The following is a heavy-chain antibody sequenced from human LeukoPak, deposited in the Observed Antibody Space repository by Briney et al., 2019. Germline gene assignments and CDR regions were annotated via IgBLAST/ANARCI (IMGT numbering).Heavy chain of an antibody. CDR2: INAGNGNT. V-gene: IGHV1-3*01. Sequence: GASVKVSCKASGYTFTSYAMHWVRQAPGQRLEWMGWINAGNGNTKYSQKFQGGVTITRDTSASTAYMELSSLRSEDTAVYYCARALAARYYYYYYGMDVWGQGTTVTVSS. J-gene: IGHJ6*02. CDR1: GYTFTSYA. D-gene: IGHD2-15*01. CDR3: ARALAARYYYYYYGMDV.